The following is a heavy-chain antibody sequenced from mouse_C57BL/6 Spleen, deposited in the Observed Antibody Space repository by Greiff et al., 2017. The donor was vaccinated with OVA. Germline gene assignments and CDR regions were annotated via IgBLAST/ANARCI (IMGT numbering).Heavy chain of an antibody. CDR3: ANLGYYFDY. J-gene: IGHJ2*01. Sequence: QVQLKESGPELVKPGASVKISCKASGYAFSSSWMNWVKQRPGKGLEWIGRIYPGDGDTNYNGKFKGKATLTADKSSSTAYMQLSSLTSEDSAVYFCANLGYYFDYWGQGTTLTVSS. CDR1: GYAFSSSW. V-gene: IGHV1-82*01. CDR2: IYPGDGDT.